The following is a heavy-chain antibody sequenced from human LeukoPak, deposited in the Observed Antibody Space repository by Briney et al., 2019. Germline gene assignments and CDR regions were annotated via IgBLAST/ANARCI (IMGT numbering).Heavy chain of an antibody. CDR3: ARSGAGGAFDM. J-gene: IGHJ3*02. D-gene: IGHD3-10*01. CDR1: GFTFSSYE. CDR2: ISSSGSTI. Sequence: GGSLRLSCAASGFTFSSYEMNWVCQAPGKGLEWVSYISSSGSTIYYADSVKGRFTISGDNAKNTLFLQMNSLTAEDTAVYYCARSGAGGAFDMWGRGTMVTVSS. V-gene: IGHV3-48*03.